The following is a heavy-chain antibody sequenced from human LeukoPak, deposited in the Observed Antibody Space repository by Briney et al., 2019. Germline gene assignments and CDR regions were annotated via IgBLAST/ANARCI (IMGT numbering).Heavy chain of an antibody. CDR3: ARDVWDSSGYYRNAFDI. Sequence: PSETLSLTCTVSGGSISSSNFFWGWIRQPPGKGLEWIGYIYHSGSTYYNPSLKSRVTISVDRSKNQFSLKLSSVTAADTAVYYCARDVWDSSGYYRNAFDIWGQGTMVTVSS. CDR2: IYHSGST. CDR1: GGSISSSNFF. D-gene: IGHD3-22*01. J-gene: IGHJ3*02. V-gene: IGHV4-30-2*01.